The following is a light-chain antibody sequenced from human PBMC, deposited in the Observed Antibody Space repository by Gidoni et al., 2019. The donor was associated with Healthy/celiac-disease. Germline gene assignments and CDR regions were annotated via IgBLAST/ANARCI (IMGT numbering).Light chain of an antibody. V-gene: IGKV4-1*01. CDR3: QQDYSTPIT. CDR2: WAS. CDR1: QSVLYSSNNKNY. J-gene: IGKJ5*01. Sequence: DIVMTQSPDSLAVSLGERATINCKSSQSVLYSSNNKNYLTWYQQKPGQPPKLLIYWASTRESGVPDRFSGSGSGTDFTLTISSLQAEDVAVYSCQQDYSTPITFGQGTRLEIK.